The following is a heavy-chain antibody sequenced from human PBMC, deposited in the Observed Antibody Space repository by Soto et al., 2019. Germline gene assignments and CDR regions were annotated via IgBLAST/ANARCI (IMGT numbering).Heavy chain of an antibody. CDR1: GGSFSGYY. Sequence: SETLSLTCAVYGGSFSGYYWSWIRQPPGKGLEWIGEINHSGSTNYNPSLKSRVTISVDTSKNQFSLKLSSVTAADTAVYYCARARYYDFWSGSDYGMDVWGQGTTVTVSS. J-gene: IGHJ6*02. V-gene: IGHV4-34*01. CDR2: INHSGST. CDR3: ARARYYDFWSGSDYGMDV. D-gene: IGHD3-3*01.